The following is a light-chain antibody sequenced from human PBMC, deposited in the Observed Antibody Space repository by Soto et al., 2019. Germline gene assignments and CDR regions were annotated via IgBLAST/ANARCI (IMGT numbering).Light chain of an antibody. CDR2: KAS. CDR1: QSISSW. CDR3: QQYNSLWT. V-gene: IGKV1-5*03. Sequence: DIQMTQSPSTLSASVGDRVTITCRASQSISSWLAWYQQKPGKAPKLLIQKASSLESGVPSRFSGSGSGTEFTLTISSLQPDDFATYYCQQYNSLWTFGQGTKVEIK. J-gene: IGKJ1*01.